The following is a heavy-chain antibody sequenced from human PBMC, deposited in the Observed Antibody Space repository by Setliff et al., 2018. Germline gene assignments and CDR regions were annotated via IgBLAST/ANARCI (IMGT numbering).Heavy chain of an antibody. J-gene: IGHJ3*01. CDR2: IILIFGTP. CDR3: ATETVTFGGIIVRGYFDV. Sequence: EASVKVSCKASGGSLNGYSVSWVRQAPGQGLEFLGRIILIFGTPNYAQKFQDRVTIGADKSTSTAYMEMSSLNFEDTAVYYCATETVTFGGIIVRGYFDVWGQGTMVTVSS. CDR1: GGSLNGYS. D-gene: IGHD3-16*02. V-gene: IGHV1-69*06.